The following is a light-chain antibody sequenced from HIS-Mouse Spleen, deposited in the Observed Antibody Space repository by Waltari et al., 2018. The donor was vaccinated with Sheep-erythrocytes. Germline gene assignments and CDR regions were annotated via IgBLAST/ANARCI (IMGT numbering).Light chain of an antibody. CDR3: SSYAGSNNWV. CDR2: EVS. CDR1: SSDVGGYNY. V-gene: IGLV2-8*01. Sequence: QSALTQPASVSGSPGQSVTISCTGTSSDVGGYNYVPWYQKHPGKAPKLMINEVSKRPSGVPDRFSGSKSGNTASLTVSGLQAEDEADYYCSSYAGSNNWVFGGGTKLTVL. J-gene: IGLJ3*02.